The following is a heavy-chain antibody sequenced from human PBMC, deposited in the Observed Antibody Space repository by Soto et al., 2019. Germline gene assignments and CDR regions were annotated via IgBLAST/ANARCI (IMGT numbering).Heavy chain of an antibody. CDR2: INHSGST. Sequence: SETLSLTCAVYGGSFSGYYWRWIRQPPGKGLEWIGEINHSGSTNYNPSLKSRVTISVDTAKNQFSLKLSSVTAADTAVYYCASSQGSSSYNGFDPWGQGTLVTVSS. D-gene: IGHD6-6*01. CDR1: GGSFSGYY. V-gene: IGHV4-34*01. CDR3: ASSQGSSSYNGFDP. J-gene: IGHJ5*02.